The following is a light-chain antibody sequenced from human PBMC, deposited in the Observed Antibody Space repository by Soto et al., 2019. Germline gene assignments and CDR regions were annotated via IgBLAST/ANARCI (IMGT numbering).Light chain of an antibody. CDR1: QSVSNTY. Sequence: EIGLTQSPGTLSLSPGERATLSCRASQSVSNTYLAWYQQKPGQAPRLLIYGTSSRATGIPDRFSGSGSGKNFTRTISRLEPEDFAVYYCHPYGSSPLTFGGGTKVEIK. CDR3: HPYGSSPLT. J-gene: IGKJ4*01. CDR2: GTS. V-gene: IGKV3-20*01.